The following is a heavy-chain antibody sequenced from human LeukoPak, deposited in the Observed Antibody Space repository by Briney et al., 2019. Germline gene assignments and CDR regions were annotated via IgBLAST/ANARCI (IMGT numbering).Heavy chain of an antibody. V-gene: IGHV3-20*04. CDR1: GFTFDDYG. J-gene: IGHJ1*01. CDR3: ARGDGPTVTADYFQN. CDR2: INWNSGVT. D-gene: IGHD2-21*02. Sequence: GGSLRLACAASGFTFDDYGMRWVRQVPGRGLEWVSGINWNSGVTGYADSEKGRFNLSRDNDKNSLFLEMNSLRDEDTAFYYCARGDGPTVTADYFQNWGQGTLVTVS.